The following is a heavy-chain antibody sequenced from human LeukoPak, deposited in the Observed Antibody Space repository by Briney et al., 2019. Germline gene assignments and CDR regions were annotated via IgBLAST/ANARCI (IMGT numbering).Heavy chain of an antibody. CDR3: ARGAPGGNDYGDY. J-gene: IGHJ4*02. CDR1: GGSSSNYY. V-gene: IGHV4-59*08. Sequence: PSETLSLTCSVSGGSSSNYYWSWIRQPPGRGLEWIGYIYYSGSTNSNASLKSRVTIFVDPSKNQFSLRLSSVTAADTAVHYCARGAPGGNDYGDYWGQGTLVTVSS. CDR2: IYYSGST.